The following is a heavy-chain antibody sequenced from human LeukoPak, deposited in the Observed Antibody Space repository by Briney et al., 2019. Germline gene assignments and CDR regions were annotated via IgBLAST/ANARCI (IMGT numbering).Heavy chain of an antibody. CDR2: IYYSGST. V-gene: IGHV4-39*01. CDR3: ARHLSSVGLWFGEPLANWFDP. J-gene: IGHJ5*02. D-gene: IGHD3-10*01. Sequence: PSETLSLTCTVSGGSISSSSYYWGWIRQPPGKGLEWIGSIYYSGSTYYNPSLKSRVTISVDTSKNQFSLKLSSVTAADTAVYYCARHLSSVGLWFGEPLANWFDPWGQGTLVTVSS. CDR1: GGSISSSSYY.